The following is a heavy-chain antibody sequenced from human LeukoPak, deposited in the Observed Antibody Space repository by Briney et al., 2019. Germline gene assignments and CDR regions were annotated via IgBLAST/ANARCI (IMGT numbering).Heavy chain of an antibody. D-gene: IGHD6-19*01. CDR1: GFSFSSYS. V-gene: IGHV3-21*01. Sequence: PGGSLRLSCAASGFSFSSYSMNWVRQAPGKGLEWVSSISSGGRYVYYADSVKGRFTISRDNAKNSLYLQMDSLRAEDTAVYYCARDVRDEYSSGWYPIGYWGQGTLVTVSS. J-gene: IGHJ4*02. CDR2: ISSGGRYV. CDR3: ARDVRDEYSSGWYPIGY.